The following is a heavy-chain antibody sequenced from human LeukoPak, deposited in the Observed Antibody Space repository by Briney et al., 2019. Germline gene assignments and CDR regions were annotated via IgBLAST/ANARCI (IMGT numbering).Heavy chain of an antibody. V-gene: IGHV3-21*01. CDR2: ITSNSDSL. D-gene: IGHD2-21*02. CDR1: GFTFSSYY. Sequence: GGSLRLSCAASGFTFSSYYINWVRQAPGKGLEWISSITSNSDSLYYADSVKGRFTISRDNAKNSLFLQMNSLRAEDTAVYYCAIIVVMTATDAFDIWGHGTMVTVSS. J-gene: IGHJ3*02. CDR3: AIIVVMTATDAFDI.